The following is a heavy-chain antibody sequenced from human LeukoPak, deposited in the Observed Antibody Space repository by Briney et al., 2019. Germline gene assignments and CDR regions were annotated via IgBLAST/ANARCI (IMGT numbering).Heavy chain of an antibody. CDR2: INPNSGGT. Sequence: ASVKVSCRASGYIFTGYYMHWVRQAPGQGLEWMGWINPNSGGTNYAQKFQGRVTMTRDTSISTAYMELSRLRSDDTAVYYCARGIAVAGTLTDFDYWGQGTLVTVSS. V-gene: IGHV1-2*02. CDR3: ARGIAVAGTLTDFDY. J-gene: IGHJ4*02. CDR1: GYIFTGYY. D-gene: IGHD6-19*01.